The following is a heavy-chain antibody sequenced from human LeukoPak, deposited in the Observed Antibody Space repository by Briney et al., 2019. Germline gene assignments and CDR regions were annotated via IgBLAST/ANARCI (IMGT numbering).Heavy chain of an antibody. V-gene: IGHV4-31*03. Sequence: SQTLSLTCTVSGGSISSGGYYWSWIRQHPGKGLEWIGYIYYSGSTYYNPSLKSRVTISVDRSKNQFSLKLSSVTAADTAVYYCAREQHPYYDSSGYSFFDYWGQGTLVTVSS. CDR3: AREQHPYYDSSGYSFFDY. J-gene: IGHJ4*02. CDR1: GGSISSGGYY. CDR2: IYYSGST. D-gene: IGHD3-22*01.